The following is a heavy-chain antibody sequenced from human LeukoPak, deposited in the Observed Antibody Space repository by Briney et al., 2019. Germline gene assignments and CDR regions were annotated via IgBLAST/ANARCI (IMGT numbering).Heavy chain of an antibody. CDR3: ARNACSGGSCYSPAV. D-gene: IGHD2-15*01. J-gene: IGHJ6*04. Sequence: PSETLSLICTVSGGSISSYYWSWIRQPAGKGLEWIGRIYTSGSTNYNPSLKSRVTMSVDTSKNQFSLKLSSVTAADTAVYYCARNACSGGSCYSPAVWGKGTTVTISS. V-gene: IGHV4-4*07. CDR2: IYTSGST. CDR1: GGSISSYY.